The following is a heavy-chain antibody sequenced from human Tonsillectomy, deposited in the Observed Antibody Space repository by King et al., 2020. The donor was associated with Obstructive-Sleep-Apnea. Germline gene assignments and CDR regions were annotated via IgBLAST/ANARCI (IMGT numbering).Heavy chain of an antibody. CDR1: RGSISRSSYY. D-gene: IGHD7-27*01. V-gene: IGHV4-39*07. Sequence: QLQESGPGLVKPSETLSLTCTVSRGSISRSSYYWGWIRQPPGKWLEYIGTLYHSGSTYYNPSLKSRCTISVDTSKNQVSLKLSSVTAADTAVYYCARSLTGDFYAMDVWGQGTTVTVSS. J-gene: IGHJ6*02. CDR3: ARSLTGDFYAMDV. CDR2: LYHSGST.